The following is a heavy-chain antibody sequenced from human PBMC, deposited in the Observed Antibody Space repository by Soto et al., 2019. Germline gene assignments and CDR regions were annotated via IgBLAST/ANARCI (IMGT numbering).Heavy chain of an antibody. V-gene: IGHV3-30-3*01. CDR2: ISDDGSNK. CDR3: ARDRFASSWSYFDY. J-gene: IGHJ4*02. CDR1: GFTFSNYA. D-gene: IGHD6-13*01. Sequence: PGGSLRLSCAASGFTFSNYALHWVRQAPGKGLEWVAVISDDGSNKYYADSVKGRFTISRDNSKNTLYLQMNSLRAEDTAMYYWARDRFASSWSYFDYWGQGTPVTVSS.